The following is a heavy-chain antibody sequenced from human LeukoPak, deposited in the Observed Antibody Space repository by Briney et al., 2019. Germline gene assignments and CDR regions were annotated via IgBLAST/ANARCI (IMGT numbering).Heavy chain of an antibody. D-gene: IGHD3-10*01. CDR1: GFTFDDYA. CDR3: AREVLWFGELSQSSWFDP. CDR2: ISWDGGST. J-gene: IGHJ5*02. V-gene: IGHV3-43D*03. Sequence: GGSLRLSCAASGFTFDDYAMHWVRQAPGKGLEWVSLISWDGGSTYYADSVKGRFTISRDNSKNSLYLQMNSLRAEDTAVYYCAREVLWFGELSQSSWFDPWGQGTLVTVSS.